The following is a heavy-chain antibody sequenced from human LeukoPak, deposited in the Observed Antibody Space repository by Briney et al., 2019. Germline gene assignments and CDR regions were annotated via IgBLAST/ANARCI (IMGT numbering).Heavy chain of an antibody. Sequence: PSETLSLTCTVSGGSISSYYWSWIRQPPGKGLEWIGYIYYSGGTNYNPSLKSRVTISVDTSKNQFSLKLSSVTAADTAVYYCARVGLVDYYYYAMDVWGQGTTVTASS. D-gene: IGHD1-26*01. CDR2: IYYSGGT. J-gene: IGHJ6*02. V-gene: IGHV4-59*01. CDR1: GGSISSYY. CDR3: ARVGLVDYYYYAMDV.